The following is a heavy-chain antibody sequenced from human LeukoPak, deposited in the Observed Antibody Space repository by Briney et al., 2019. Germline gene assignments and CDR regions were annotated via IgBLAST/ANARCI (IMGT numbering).Heavy chain of an antibody. CDR2: TYYRSKWYN. V-gene: IGHV6-1*01. D-gene: IGHD5-18*01. CDR1: GDSVSSNSAA. Sequence: SQTLSLTCAISGDSVSSNSAAWNWIRQSPSRGLEWLGRTYYRSKWYNDYAVSVKSRITINPDTSKNQFSLKLSSVTAADTAVYYCARVDKAMGDFDYWGQGTLVTVSS. CDR3: ARVDKAMGDFDY. J-gene: IGHJ4*02.